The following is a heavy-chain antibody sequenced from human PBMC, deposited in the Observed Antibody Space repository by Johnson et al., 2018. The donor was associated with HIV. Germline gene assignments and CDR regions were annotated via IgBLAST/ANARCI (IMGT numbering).Heavy chain of an antibody. CDR3: AGLRAARPRSFDI. CDR2: ISSSGSTI. J-gene: IGHJ3*02. V-gene: IGHV3-11*04. D-gene: IGHD6-6*01. Sequence: QVQLVESGGGLVKPGGSLRLSCAASGFTFSDYYMSWIRQAPGKGLEWVSYISSSGSTIDYADSVQGRFTISRDNAKNSLYLQRNSLRAEDTAVYYCAGLRAARPRSFDIWGQGTMVTVSS. CDR1: GFTFSDYY.